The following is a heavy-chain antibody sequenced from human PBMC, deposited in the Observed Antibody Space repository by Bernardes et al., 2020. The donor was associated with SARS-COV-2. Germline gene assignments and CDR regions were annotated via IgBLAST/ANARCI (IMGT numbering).Heavy chain of an antibody. Sequence: TLSLTCTVSGGSISSGSYYWSWIRQPAGKGLEWIGRIYTSGSTNYNPSLKSRVTISVDTSKNQFSLKLSSVTAADTAVYYCAREGGWRNGAFDIWGQGTMVTVSS. J-gene: IGHJ3*02. CDR3: AREGGWRNGAFDI. D-gene: IGHD6-19*01. V-gene: IGHV4-61*02. CDR1: GGSISSGSYY. CDR2: IYTSGST.